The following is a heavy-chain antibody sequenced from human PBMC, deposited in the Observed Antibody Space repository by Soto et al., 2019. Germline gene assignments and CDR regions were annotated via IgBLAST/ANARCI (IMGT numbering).Heavy chain of an antibody. CDR3: AMGVSDFWSGYFFHYNWFDP. Sequence: SETLSLTCTVSGGSISSYYWSWIRQPPGKGLEWIGYIYYSGSTNYNPSLKSRVTISVDTSKNQFSLKLSSVTAADTAVYYCAMGVSDFWSGYFFHYNWFDPWVQGTLVTVSS. CDR2: IYYSGST. CDR1: GGSISSYY. D-gene: IGHD3-3*01. V-gene: IGHV4-59*01. J-gene: IGHJ5*02.